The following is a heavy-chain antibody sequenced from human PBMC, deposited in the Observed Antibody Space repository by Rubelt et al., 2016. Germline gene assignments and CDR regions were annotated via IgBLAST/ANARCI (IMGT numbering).Heavy chain of an antibody. J-gene: IGHJ5*01. CDR3: VKGGISSWFDS. CDR1: GFSFSSYA. V-gene: IGHV3-23*01. CDR2: ISSGAASI. D-gene: IGHD6-13*01. Sequence: EVQLLESGGGLVQPWVPLRLSCAASGFSFSSYAMSWVRQAPGQGLECVSSISSGAASIYYADSVKGRFTLSRDNSKNIVPLQMNDLRAEDTAVYYCVKGGISSWFDSWGQGTLVSVS.